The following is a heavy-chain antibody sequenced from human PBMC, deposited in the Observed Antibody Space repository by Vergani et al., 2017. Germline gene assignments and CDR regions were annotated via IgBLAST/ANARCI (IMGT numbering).Heavy chain of an antibody. CDR1: GGSISGYY. Sequence: QVRLQESGPGLVKPSETLSLTCSVSGGSISGYYWDWIRQPPGQGLEWVGYIYNSGSTNYNPSLETGVTISGDTSKNQFSLKLNSVTAADTAVYYCGRVACFDGLGSRVLDLWGQGILVTVSS. J-gene: IGHJ4*03. CDR2: IYNSGST. V-gene: IGHV4-59*01. D-gene: IGHD3-10*01. CDR3: GRVACFDGLGSRVLDL.